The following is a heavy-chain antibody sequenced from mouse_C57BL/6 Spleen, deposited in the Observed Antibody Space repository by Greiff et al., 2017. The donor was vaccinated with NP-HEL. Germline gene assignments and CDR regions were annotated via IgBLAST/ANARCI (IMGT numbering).Heavy chain of an antibody. CDR2: IDPSDSYT. D-gene: IGHD2-5*01. J-gene: IGHJ2*01. V-gene: IGHV1-50*01. CDR3: ARSGPPTIVTTRLYFDY. CDR1: GYTFTSYW. Sequence: VQLQQPGAELVKPGASVKLSCKASGYTFTSYWMQWVKQRPGQGLEWIGEIDPSDSYTNYNQKFKGKATLTVDTSSSTAYMQLSSLTSEDSAVYYCARSGPPTIVTTRLYFDYWGQGTTLTVSS.